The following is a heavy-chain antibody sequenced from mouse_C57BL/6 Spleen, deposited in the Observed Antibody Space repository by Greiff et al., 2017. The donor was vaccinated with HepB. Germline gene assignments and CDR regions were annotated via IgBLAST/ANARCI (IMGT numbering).Heavy chain of an antibody. CDR1: GFTFSSYA. CDR2: ISDGGSYT. V-gene: IGHV5-4*03. CDR3: ARDYYGSSPSAMDY. J-gene: IGHJ4*01. D-gene: IGHD1-1*01. Sequence: EVMLVESGGGLVKPGGSLKLSCAASGFTFSSYAMSWVRQTPEKRLEWVATISDGGSYTYYPDNVKGRFTISRDNAKNNLYLQMSHLKSEDTAMYYCARDYYGSSPSAMDYWGQGTSVTVSS.